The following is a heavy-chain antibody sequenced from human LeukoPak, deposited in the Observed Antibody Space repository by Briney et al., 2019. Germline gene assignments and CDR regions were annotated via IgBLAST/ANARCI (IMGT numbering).Heavy chain of an antibody. CDR1: GFTFSNYA. CDR2: ITGSGDGT. V-gene: IGHV3-23*01. J-gene: IGHJ4*02. Sequence: GGSLRLSCAASGFTFSNYAMMWVRQAPGKRLEWVSSITGSGDGTYYAESVRGRFTISRDNSEKTLYLQLNSLRADDTAVYFCVKGFVHPTYYFDYWGQGTLVTVSS. CDR3: VKGFVHPTYYFDY. D-gene: IGHD3-10*01.